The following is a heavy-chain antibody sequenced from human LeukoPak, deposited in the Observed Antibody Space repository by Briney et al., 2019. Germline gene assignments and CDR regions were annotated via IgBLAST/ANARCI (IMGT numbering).Heavy chain of an antibody. D-gene: IGHD1-26*01. CDR3: AREVGATRADYYYYMDV. V-gene: IGHV1-18*01. CDR1: GYTFTSYG. Sequence: GASVKVSCKASGYTFTSYGFSWVRQAPGQGLEWMGWISAYNGNTNYAQKLQGRVTMTTDTSTSTAYMELRSLRSDDTAVYYCAREVGATRADYYYYMDVWGKGTTVTVSS. J-gene: IGHJ6*03. CDR2: ISAYNGNT.